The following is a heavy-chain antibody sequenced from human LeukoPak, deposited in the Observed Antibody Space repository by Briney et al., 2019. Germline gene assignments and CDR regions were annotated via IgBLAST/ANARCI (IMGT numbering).Heavy chain of an antibody. Sequence: PSETLSLTCTVSGGSVSSGGYYWSWIRQPPGKGLEWIGYIYYSGSTNYNPSLKSRVTISVGTSKNQFSLKLSSVTAADTGVYYCARTEGYYSPFDYWGQGTLVTVSS. D-gene: IGHD1-26*01. CDR3: ARTEGYYSPFDY. J-gene: IGHJ4*02. V-gene: IGHV4-61*08. CDR1: GGSVSSGGYY. CDR2: IYYSGST.